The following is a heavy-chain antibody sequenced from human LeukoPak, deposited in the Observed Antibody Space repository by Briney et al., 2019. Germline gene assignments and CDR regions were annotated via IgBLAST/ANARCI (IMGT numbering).Heavy chain of an antibody. CDR2: ISSSGSTI. J-gene: IGHJ4*02. CDR3: ARAPARFGSGYYPEN. V-gene: IGHV3-48*03. D-gene: IGHD3-22*01. Sequence: GGSLRLSCAASGFTFSSYEMNWVRQAPGKGLEWVSYISSSGSTIYYADSVKGRFTISRDNAKTSLYLQMNSLRADQTSIYYCARAPARFGSGYYPENWGPGTQVTVSS. CDR1: GFTFSSYE.